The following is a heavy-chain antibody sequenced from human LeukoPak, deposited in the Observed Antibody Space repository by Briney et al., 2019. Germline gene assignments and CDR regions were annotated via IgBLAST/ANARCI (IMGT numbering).Heavy chain of an antibody. Sequence: ASVKVSCKASGYTFTTYKITWVRQGPRQRLGRMGRSSVYTGHTKYEQKFQSRVIMTRDISTSTAYKELRSLRSDDTAVYYCAREGRSSWSGYFDLWGRGTLVTVSS. V-gene: IGHV1-18*01. CDR3: AREGRSSWSGYFDL. CDR2: SSVYTGHT. J-gene: IGHJ2*01. D-gene: IGHD6-13*01. CDR1: GYTFTTYK.